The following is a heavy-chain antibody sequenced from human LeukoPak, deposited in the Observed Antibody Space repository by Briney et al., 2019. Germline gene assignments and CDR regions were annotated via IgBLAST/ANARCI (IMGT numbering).Heavy chain of an antibody. J-gene: IGHJ4*02. CDR2: MWYDGSSK. CDR1: GFTFNSYD. Sequence: PGRALRLSCAASGFTFNSYDMHSIRQAPGKGLEWVALMWYDGSSKSYPDSVKGRFSISRDNAKNTLYLQMNSLRAEDTAVYYCARYVGGGNSGGFDYWGQGTLVIVS. V-gene: IGHV3-33*01. CDR3: ARYVGGGNSGGFDY. D-gene: IGHD4-23*01.